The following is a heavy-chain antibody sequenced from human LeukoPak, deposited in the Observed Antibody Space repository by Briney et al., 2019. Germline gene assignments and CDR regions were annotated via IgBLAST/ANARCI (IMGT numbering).Heavy chain of an antibody. J-gene: IGHJ4*02. Sequence: ASVTVSCKASGYTLTAYHMHWVRQAPGQGLEWMGRINPNSGDTSYAQKFQGRVTMTRDTSISTAYMELSRLRSDDTAVYYCARDYCSSTSCLFDYWGQGTLVSVSS. CDR3: ARDYCSSTSCLFDY. CDR2: INPNSGDT. CDR1: GYTLTAYH. D-gene: IGHD2-2*01. V-gene: IGHV1-2*06.